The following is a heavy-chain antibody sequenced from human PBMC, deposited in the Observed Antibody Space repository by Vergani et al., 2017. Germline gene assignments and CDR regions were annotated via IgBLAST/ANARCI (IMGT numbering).Heavy chain of an antibody. J-gene: IGHJ4*02. V-gene: IGHV3-30*18. D-gene: IGHD3-22*01. CDR2: ISYDGSNK. Sequence: QVQLVESGGGVVQPGRSLRLSCAASGFTFSSYGMHWVRQAPGKGLEWVAVISYDGSNKYYADSVKGRFTISRDNSKNTLYLQMNSLRAEDTAVYYCAKAASYYYDSSGYGDYWGQGTLVTVSS. CDR3: AKAASYYYDSSGYGDY. CDR1: GFTFSSYG.